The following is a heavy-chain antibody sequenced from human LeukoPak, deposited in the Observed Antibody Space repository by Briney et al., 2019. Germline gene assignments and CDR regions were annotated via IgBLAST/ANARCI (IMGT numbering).Heavy chain of an antibody. J-gene: IGHJ3*01. D-gene: IGHD3-10*01. V-gene: IGHV1-18*01. CDR1: GYTFTSYG. CDR2: ISAYNGNT. Sequence: ASVKVSCTASGYTFTSYGISWVRQAPGQGLEWMGWISAYNGNTNYAQKLQGRVTMTTDTSTSTAYMELRSLRSDDTAVYYCARVGVDMVRGVNAFDVWGQGTMVTVSS. CDR3: ARVGVDMVRGVNAFDV.